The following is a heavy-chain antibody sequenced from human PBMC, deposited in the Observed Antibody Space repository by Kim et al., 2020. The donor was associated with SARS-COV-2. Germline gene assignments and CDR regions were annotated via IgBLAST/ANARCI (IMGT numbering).Heavy chain of an antibody. Sequence: GGSLRLSCAASGFTFSSYGMHWVRQAPGKGLEWVAVISYDGSNKYYADSVKGRFTISRDNSKNTLYLQMNSLRAEDTAVYYCAKDGYYDFWSGYSGSPYYFDYWGQGNLVTVSS. CDR2: ISYDGSNK. CDR3: AKDGYYDFWSGYSGSPYYFDY. D-gene: IGHD3-3*01. V-gene: IGHV3-30*18. CDR1: GFTFSSYG. J-gene: IGHJ4*02.